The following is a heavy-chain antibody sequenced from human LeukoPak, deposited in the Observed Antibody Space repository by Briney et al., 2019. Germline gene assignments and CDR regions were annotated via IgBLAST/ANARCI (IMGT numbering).Heavy chain of an antibody. CDR1: GGTFSSYA. J-gene: IGHJ4*02. CDR2: IIPIFGTA. Sequence: SVKVSCKASGGTFSSYAISWVRQAPGQGLEWMRRIIPIFGTANCAQKFQGRVTITTDESTSTAYMELSSLRSEDTAVYYCARGGVSVADYYFDYWGQGTLVTVSS. CDR3: ARGGVSVADYYFDY. V-gene: IGHV1-69*05. D-gene: IGHD6-19*01.